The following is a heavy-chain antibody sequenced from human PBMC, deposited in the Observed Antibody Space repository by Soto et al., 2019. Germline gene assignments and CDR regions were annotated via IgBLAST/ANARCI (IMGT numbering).Heavy chain of an antibody. V-gene: IGHV1-46*03. J-gene: IGHJ4*01. Sequence: ASVKVSCKASGYIFTSYYIHWVRQAPGQGLEWMGWINPFDGSRMFAQSFQGRVTMTRDTSTSTVYMEVSSPRSEDTAVYYCSRVDPGETSPFDHWG. CDR3: SRVDPGETSPFDH. D-gene: IGHD3-10*01. CDR2: INPFDGSR. CDR1: GYIFTSYY.